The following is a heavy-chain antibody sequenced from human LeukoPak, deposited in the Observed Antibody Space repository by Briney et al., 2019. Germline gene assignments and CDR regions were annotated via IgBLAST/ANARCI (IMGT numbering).Heavy chain of an antibody. CDR1: GFTFSSYA. D-gene: IGHD6-19*01. CDR3: AKTRDGSSGWWQH. V-gene: IGHV3-23*01. Sequence: PGGSLRLSCAASGFTFSSYAMSWVRQAPGKGLEWVSAISGSGGSTYYAYSVKGRFTISRDNSKNTLYLQMNSLRADDTAVYYCAKTRDGSSGWWQHWGQGTLVTVSS. CDR2: ISGSGGST. J-gene: IGHJ1*01.